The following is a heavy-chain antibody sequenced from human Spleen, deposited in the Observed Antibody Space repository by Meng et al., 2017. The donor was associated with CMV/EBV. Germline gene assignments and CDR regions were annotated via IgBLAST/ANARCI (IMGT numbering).Heavy chain of an antibody. D-gene: IGHD6-13*01. J-gene: IGHJ4*02. Sequence: KASGYTFIAYHIHWVRQAPGRGPEWMGWINPRNGDSGYAQKFQGRVTMTSDTSLSTAYMELNSLRSDDTAVYYCARPWFGSSWEPSDYWGQGTLVTVSS. CDR2: INPRNGDS. V-gene: IGHV1-2*02. CDR1: GYTFIAYH. CDR3: ARPWFGSSWEPSDY.